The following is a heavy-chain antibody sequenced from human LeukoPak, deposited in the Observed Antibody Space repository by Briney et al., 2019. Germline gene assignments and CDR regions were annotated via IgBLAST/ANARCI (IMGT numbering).Heavy chain of an antibody. Sequence: GGSLRLSCAASGFTFSNYGMSWVRQAPGKGLEWVSGISGSGGSTYYADSVKGRFSIARDNSKNTLYVQMNSLRAEDTAVYYCATHHGDIVVVPDYYLDYWGQGTLVTVSS. J-gene: IGHJ4*02. CDR3: ATHHGDIVVVPDYYLDY. V-gene: IGHV3-23*01. CDR2: ISGSGGST. D-gene: IGHD2-15*01. CDR1: GFTFSNYG.